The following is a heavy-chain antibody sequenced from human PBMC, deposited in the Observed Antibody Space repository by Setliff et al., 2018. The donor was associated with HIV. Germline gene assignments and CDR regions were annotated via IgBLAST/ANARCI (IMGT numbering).Heavy chain of an antibody. D-gene: IGHD2-15*01. CDR2: VDPEDDKT. J-gene: IGHJ4*02. CDR1: GYIFTDYY. V-gene: IGHV1-69-2*01. CDR3: VTGEGLRF. Sequence: ASVKVSCKASGYIFTDYYMHWVQQAPGKGLEWMGRVDPEDDKTIYAEKFQGRVTMTTATTSDTAYSYLSSLRSEDTAVYYCVTGEGLRFWGQGTLVTVSS.